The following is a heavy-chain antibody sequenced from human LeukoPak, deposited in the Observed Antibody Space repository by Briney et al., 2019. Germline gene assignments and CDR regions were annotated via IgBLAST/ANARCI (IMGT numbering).Heavy chain of an antibody. CDR2: IYHSGST. J-gene: IGHJ3*02. D-gene: IGHD2-21*01. V-gene: IGHV4-4*02. CDR1: GGSFSSSNW. Sequence: SETLSLTCAVSGGSFSSSNWWSWVRQPPGKGLEWIGEIYHSGSTNYNPSLKSRVTISVDKSKNLFSLKLSSVTAADTAVYYCARAPIVVELNAFDIWGQGTMVTVSS. CDR3: ARAPIVVELNAFDI.